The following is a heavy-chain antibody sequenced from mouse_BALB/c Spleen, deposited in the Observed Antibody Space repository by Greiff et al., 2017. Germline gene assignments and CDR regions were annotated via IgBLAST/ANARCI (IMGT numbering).Heavy chain of an antibody. CDR3: ARPDYGYAMDY. Sequence: QVQLKQSGAELARPGASVKMSCKASGYTFTSYTMHWVKQRPGQGLEWIGYINPSSGYTNYNQKFKDKATLTADKSSSTAYMQLSSLTSEDSAVYYCARPDYGYAMDYWGQGTSVTVSS. CDR2: INPSSGYT. V-gene: IGHV1-4*01. J-gene: IGHJ4*01. CDR1: GYTFTSYT. D-gene: IGHD2-4*01.